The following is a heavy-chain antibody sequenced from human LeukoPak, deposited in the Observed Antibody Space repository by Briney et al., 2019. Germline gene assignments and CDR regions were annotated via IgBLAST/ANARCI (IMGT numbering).Heavy chain of an antibody. D-gene: IGHD3-3*01. CDR1: GGSISSYY. CDR3: ARFSPAITIFHTRDWFDP. CDR2: IYYSGST. V-gene: IGHV4-59*01. J-gene: IGHJ5*02. Sequence: SETLSLTCTVSGGSISSYYWSWIRQPPGKGLEWIGYIYYSGSTNYNPSLKSRVTISVDTSKNRFSLKLSSVTAADTAVYYCARFSPAITIFHTRDWFDPWGQGTLVTVSS.